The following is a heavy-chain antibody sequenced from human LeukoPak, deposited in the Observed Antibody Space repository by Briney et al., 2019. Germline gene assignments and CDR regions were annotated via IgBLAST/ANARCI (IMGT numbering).Heavy chain of an antibody. Sequence: GGSLRLSCGASGYTLSDYTMNWVRQAPGKGPEWISYISSGGSVMHYADSVKGRFTISRDNVENSLYLQMNSLRVEDTAVYYCTRDLEYWGQGVLVTVSS. CDR3: TRDLEY. CDR1: GYTLSDYT. V-gene: IGHV3-48*01. J-gene: IGHJ4*02. CDR2: ISSGGSVM.